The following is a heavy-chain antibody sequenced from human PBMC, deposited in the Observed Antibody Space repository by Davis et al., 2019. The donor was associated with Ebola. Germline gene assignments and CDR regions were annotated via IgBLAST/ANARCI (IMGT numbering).Heavy chain of an antibody. Sequence: GGSLRLSCPASGFTFSSSGMHWARQSPGTGLEWVAVISYDGSNKYYADSVKGRFTISRDNSKTTLYLQMNSLRAEDTAVYYCAKDLTFWRGCMDVWGQGTTVTVSS. CDR2: ISYDGSNK. D-gene: IGHD3-3*01. V-gene: IGHV3-30*18. CDR1: GFTFSSSG. J-gene: IGHJ6*02. CDR3: AKDLTFWRGCMDV.